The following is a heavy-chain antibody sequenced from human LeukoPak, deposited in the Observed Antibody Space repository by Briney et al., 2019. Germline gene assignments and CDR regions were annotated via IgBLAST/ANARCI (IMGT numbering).Heavy chain of an antibody. D-gene: IGHD3-3*01. CDR2: ISYDGSNK. CDR1: GFTFSSYA. CDR3: TRGGIFGVLKKIKNYFDY. J-gene: IGHJ4*02. V-gene: IGHV3-30-3*01. Sequence: GGSLRLSCAASGFTFSSYAMHWVRQAPGKGLEWVAVISYDGSNKYYADSVKGRFTISRDNSKNTLYLQMNSLRAEDTAVYYCTRGGIFGVLKKIKNYFDYWGQGTLVTVSS.